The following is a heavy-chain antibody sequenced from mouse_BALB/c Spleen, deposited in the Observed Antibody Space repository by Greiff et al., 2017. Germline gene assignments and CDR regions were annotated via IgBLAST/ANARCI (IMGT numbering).Heavy chain of an antibody. V-gene: IGHV5-12-2*01. CDR1: GFTFSSYT. CDR3: ARHEGWDGYQYAMDY. J-gene: IGHJ4*01. CDR2: ISNGGGST. D-gene: IGHD2-3*01. Sequence: EVKLQESGGGLVQPGGSLKLSCAASGFTFSSYTMSWVRQTPEKRLEWVAYISNGGGSTYYPDTVKGRFTISRDNAKNTLYLQMSSLKSEDTAMYYCARHEGWDGYQYAMDYWGQGTSVTVSS.